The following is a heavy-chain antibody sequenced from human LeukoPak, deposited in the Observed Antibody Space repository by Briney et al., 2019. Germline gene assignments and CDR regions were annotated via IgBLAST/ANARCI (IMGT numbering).Heavy chain of an antibody. CDR3: ARDLAVAGIQDY. Sequence: GGSLRLSCAASGFTFSSYSMNWVRQAPGKGLEWVSSISSSSNYIYYADSVKGRFTISRDNAKNSLYLQMNSLRAEDTAVYYCARDLAVAGIQDYWGQGTLVTVSS. D-gene: IGHD6-19*01. J-gene: IGHJ4*02. V-gene: IGHV3-21*01. CDR1: GFTFSSYS. CDR2: ISSSSNYI.